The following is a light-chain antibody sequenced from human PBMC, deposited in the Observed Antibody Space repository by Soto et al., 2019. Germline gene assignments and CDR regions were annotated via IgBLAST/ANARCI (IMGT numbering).Light chain of an antibody. CDR1: QNIGRW. CDR2: HAS. J-gene: IGKJ1*01. Sequence: QMTQSPSTLSASIGDRVTISFRASQNIGRWLAWYQQKPGTAPNLLIYHASNLRGGVPSRFSGGGSGTEFTLTISSLQPDDFATYYCQQYNSYSPTFGQGTKVDIK. V-gene: IGKV1-5*01. CDR3: QQYNSYSPT.